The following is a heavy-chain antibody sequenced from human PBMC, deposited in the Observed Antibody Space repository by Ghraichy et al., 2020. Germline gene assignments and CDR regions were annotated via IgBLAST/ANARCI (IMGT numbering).Heavy chain of an antibody. J-gene: IGHJ6*02. CDR3: AKNIVATGKNLYYYYDMDV. CDR1: GFSFSGYW. V-gene: IGHV3-7*01. D-gene: IGHD5-12*01. CDR2: IKQDGSEK. Sequence: LTCAASGFSFSGYWMSWVRQAPGKGLEWVASIKQDGSEKIYVDSVKGRFTISRDNARNSLYLQMNSLRAEDTAMYYCAKNIVATGKNLYYYYDMDVWGQGTTVTVSS.